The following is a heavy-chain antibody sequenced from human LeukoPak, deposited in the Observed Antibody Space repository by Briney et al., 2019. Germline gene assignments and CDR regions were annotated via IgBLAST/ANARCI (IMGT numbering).Heavy chain of an antibody. V-gene: IGHV4-39*07. Sequence: PSETLSPTCTVSGGSISSSSYYWGWIRQPPGKGLEWIGSIYYSGSTYYNPSLKSRVTISVDTSKKQFSLKLSSVTAADTAVYYCARDQQEIYSGWYAFDYWGQGTLVTVSS. CDR1: GGSISSSSYY. CDR2: IYYSGST. CDR3: ARDQQEIYSGWYAFDY. D-gene: IGHD6-19*01. J-gene: IGHJ4*02.